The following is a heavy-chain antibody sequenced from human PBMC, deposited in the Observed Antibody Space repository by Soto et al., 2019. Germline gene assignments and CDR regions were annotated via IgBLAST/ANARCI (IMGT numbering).Heavy chain of an antibody. CDR3: ARGIAKAAHVPENPFDY. CDR1: GYTFTGYY. Sequence: ASVKVSCKASGYTFTGYYMHWVRQAPGQGLEWMGWINPNSGGTNYAQKFQGWVTMTRNTSISTAYMELSRLRSDDTAVYYCARGIAKAAHVPENPFDYWGQGTLVTVSS. D-gene: IGHD6-6*01. J-gene: IGHJ4*02. V-gene: IGHV1-2*04. CDR2: INPNSGGT.